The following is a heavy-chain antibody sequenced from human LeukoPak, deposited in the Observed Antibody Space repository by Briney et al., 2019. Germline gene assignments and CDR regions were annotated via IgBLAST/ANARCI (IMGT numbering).Heavy chain of an antibody. Sequence: ASVKVSCKVSGYTLTELSMHWVRQAPGKGLEWMGGFDPEDGETIYAQKFQGRVTMTEDTSTDTAYMELSSLRSEDTAVYYYATGLYYYDTATPWGQGTLVTVSS. D-gene: IGHD3-22*01. CDR2: FDPEDGET. CDR3: ATGLYYYDTATP. CDR1: GYTLTELS. J-gene: IGHJ4*02. V-gene: IGHV1-24*01.